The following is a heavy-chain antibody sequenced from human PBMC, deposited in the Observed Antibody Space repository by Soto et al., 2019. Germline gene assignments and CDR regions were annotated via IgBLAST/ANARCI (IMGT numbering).Heavy chain of an antibody. V-gene: IGHV4-31*03. CDR2: IYYSGST. D-gene: IGHD3-22*01. CDR1: GGSISSGGYY. J-gene: IGHJ5*02. CDR3: ARGYYYDISGYISRGSNWFAP. Sequence: SETLSLTCTVPGGSISSGGYYWSWIRQHPGKGLEWIGYIYYSGSTYYNPSLKSRVTISVDTSKNQFSLKLSSVTAADTAVYYCARGYYYDISGYISRGSNWFAPWGQGTLVTVSS.